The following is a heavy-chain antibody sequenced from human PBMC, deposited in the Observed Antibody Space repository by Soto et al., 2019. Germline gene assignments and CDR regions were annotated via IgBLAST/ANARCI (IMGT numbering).Heavy chain of an antibody. V-gene: IGHV3-30*18. CDR3: AKAGLERPWFDP. CDR2: ISYDGSNK. CDR1: GFSFRSYA. Sequence: GGSLRLSCATSGFSFRSYAMSWVRQAPGKGLEWVAVISYDGSNKYYADSVKGRFTISRDNSKNTLYLQMNSLRAEDTAVYYCAKAGLERPWFDPWGQGTLVTVSS. D-gene: IGHD1-1*01. J-gene: IGHJ5*02.